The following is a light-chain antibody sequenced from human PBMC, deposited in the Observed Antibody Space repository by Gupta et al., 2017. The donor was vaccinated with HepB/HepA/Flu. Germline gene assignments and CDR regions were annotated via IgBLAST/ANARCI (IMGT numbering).Light chain of an antibody. CDR2: DVT. V-gene: IGLV2-14*03. CDR1: STDVGDHDY. Sequence: QSALPPPASVSGTPGQSITISCTGTSTDVGDHDYVSWNQQHPGKAPKLIVYDVTNRPSGVSNRFSGSKSGTTASLTISDRLAEDEADYYCRSYTNGSTLVFGRGTKLTVL. CDR3: RSYTNGSTLV. J-gene: IGLJ2*01.